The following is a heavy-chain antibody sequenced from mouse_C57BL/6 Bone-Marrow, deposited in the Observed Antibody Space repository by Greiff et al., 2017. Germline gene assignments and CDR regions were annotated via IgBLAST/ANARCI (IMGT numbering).Heavy chain of an antibody. V-gene: IGHV2-9-1*01. J-gene: IGHJ1*03. D-gene: IGHD2-1*01. CDR1: GFSLTSYA. Sequence: QVQLKQSGPGLVAPSQSLSITCTVSGFSLTSYAISWVRQPPGKGLEWLGVIWTGGGTNYNSALKSRLSISKDNSKSQVFLKMNSLQTDDTARYYCARNYGNYPYWYFDVWGTGTTVTVSS. CDR3: ARNYGNYPYWYFDV. CDR2: IWTGGGT.